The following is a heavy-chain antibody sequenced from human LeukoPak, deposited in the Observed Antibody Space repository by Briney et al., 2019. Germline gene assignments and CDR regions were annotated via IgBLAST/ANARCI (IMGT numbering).Heavy chain of an antibody. J-gene: IGHJ4*02. CDR1: GFTFSDYY. Sequence: KPGGSLRLSCAASGFTFSDYYMTWIRQAPGKGLEWVSYITSSGYYTDYGDSVKGRFTMSRDNAKKSLYLQMDSLRAEDTAVYYCARDTTVTGGVYFDYWGQGTLVTVSS. V-gene: IGHV3-11*05. CDR2: ITSSGYYT. CDR3: ARDTTVTGGVYFDY. D-gene: IGHD4-17*01.